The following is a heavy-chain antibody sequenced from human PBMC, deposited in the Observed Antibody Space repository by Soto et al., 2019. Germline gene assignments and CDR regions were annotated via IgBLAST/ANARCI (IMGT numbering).Heavy chain of an antibody. CDR1: GFTFSSYA. J-gene: IGHJ6*02. CDR2: ISYDGSNK. D-gene: IGHD4-4*01. CDR3: ARDPHSFYSNTHYYYYGMDV. V-gene: IGHV3-30-3*01. Sequence: GGSLRLSCAASGFTFSSYAMHWVRQAPGKGLEWVAVISYDGSNKYYADSVKGRFTISRDNSKNTLYLQMNSLRAEDTAVYYCARDPHSFYSNTHYYYYGMDVWGQGTTVTVSS.